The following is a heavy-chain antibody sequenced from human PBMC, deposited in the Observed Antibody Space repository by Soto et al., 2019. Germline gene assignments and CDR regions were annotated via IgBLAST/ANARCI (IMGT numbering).Heavy chain of an antibody. D-gene: IGHD5-12*01. J-gene: IGHJ4*02. Sequence: QVHLVESGGGVVQPGRSLRLSCAASGFTFSAYGMHWVRQAPGKGLQWVAFISYDGSNKYYGDSVRGRFSISRDNSKDTLCVQMNSLRPEDTAVYYCATENERGYRGYRLDLWGQGTLVTVSA. V-gene: IGHV3-30*03. CDR3: ATENERGYRGYRLDL. CDR1: GFTFSAYG. CDR2: ISYDGSNK.